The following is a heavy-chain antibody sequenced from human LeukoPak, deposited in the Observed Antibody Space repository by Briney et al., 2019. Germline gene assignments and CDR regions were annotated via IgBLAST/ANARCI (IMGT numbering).Heavy chain of an antibody. D-gene: IGHD3-3*01. J-gene: IGHJ6*02. V-gene: IGHV3-66*02. CDR3: AGEYYDFWSGYSNYYYYGMDV. CDR2: IYSGGST. CDR1: GFTVSSNY. Sequence: GGSLRLSCAASGFTVSSNYMSWVRQAPGKGLEWVSVIYSGGSTYYADSVKGRFTISRDNSKNTLYLQMNSLRAEDTAVYYCAGEYYDFWSGYSNYYYYGMDVWSQGTTVTVSS.